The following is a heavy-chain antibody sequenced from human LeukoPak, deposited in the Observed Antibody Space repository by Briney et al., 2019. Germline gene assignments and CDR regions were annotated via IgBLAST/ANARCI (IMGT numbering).Heavy chain of an antibody. CDR2: ISGSGGST. Sequence: LTGGSLRLSCAASGFTFSSYGMRGVRQAPGKGLEWVSAISGSGGSTYYADSVKGRFTISRDNSKNTLYLQMHSLRAEDTAVYYCAKESLRVVPSATFDYWGQGTLVTVSS. D-gene: IGHD2-2*01. J-gene: IGHJ4*02. V-gene: IGHV3-23*01. CDR1: GFTFSSYG. CDR3: AKESLRVVPSATFDY.